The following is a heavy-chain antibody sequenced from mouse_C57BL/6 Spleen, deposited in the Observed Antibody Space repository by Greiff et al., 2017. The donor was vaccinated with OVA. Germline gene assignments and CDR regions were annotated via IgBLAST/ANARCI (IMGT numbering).Heavy chain of an antibody. D-gene: IGHD3-2*02. J-gene: IGHJ2*01. CDR1: GFPFSSYG. CDR3: ARQSGDSSGYAY. CDR2: ISSGGSYT. Sequence: EVKLVESGGDLVKPGGSLKFSCAASGFPFSSYGMSWVRQTHDKRLEWVGTISSGGSYTYYPDSGKGRFTISRDNAKKTLYLQMSSLKSEDTAMYYCARQSGDSSGYAYWGHGTTLTFSS. V-gene: IGHV5-6*02.